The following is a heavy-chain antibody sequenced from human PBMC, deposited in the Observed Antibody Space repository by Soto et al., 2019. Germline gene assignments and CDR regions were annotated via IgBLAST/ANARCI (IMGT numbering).Heavy chain of an antibody. V-gene: IGHV1-69*12. CDR2: IIPIFGTA. J-gene: IGHJ2*01. CDR3: ARDHPSEMATIFAPRNWYFDL. CDR1: GGTFSSYA. D-gene: IGHD3-3*01. Sequence: HVQLVQSGAEVKKPGSSVKVSFKASGGTFSSYAISWVRQAPGQGLEWMGGIIPIFGTANYAQKFQGRVTITADESTSTAYMELSSLTSEVTAVYYCARDHPSEMATIFAPRNWYFDLWGRGTLVTVSS.